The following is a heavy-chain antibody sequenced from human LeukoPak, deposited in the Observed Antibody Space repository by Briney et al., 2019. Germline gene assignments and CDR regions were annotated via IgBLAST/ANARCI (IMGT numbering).Heavy chain of an antibody. V-gene: IGHV1-18*01. CDR3: ARGLEKYYYDSSGHLDY. D-gene: IGHD3-22*01. J-gene: IGHJ4*02. CDR2: ISAYNGNT. CDR1: GYTFTSYG. Sequence: ASVKVSCKASGYTFTSYGISWVRQAPGQGLEWMGWISAYNGNTNYAQKLQGRVTMTTDTSTSTAYMELRSLRSDDTAVYYCARGLEKYYYDSSGHLDYWGQGTLVTVSP.